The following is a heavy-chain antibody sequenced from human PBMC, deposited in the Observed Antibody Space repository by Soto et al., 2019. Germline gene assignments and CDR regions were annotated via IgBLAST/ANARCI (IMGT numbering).Heavy chain of an antibody. CDR3: ARDTSAFSPYYFDY. CDR2: ISVYNGNT. Sequence: QVQLVQSAAEVKKPGASVKVSCKASGYTFTSYGISWVRQAPGQGLEWMGWISVYNGNTKYAQKFQGRVTMTTDTPTSTAYMELRSPRSDDTALYYCARDTSAFSPYYFDYWAQGTLVTVSS. V-gene: IGHV1-18*01. CDR1: GYTFTSYG. J-gene: IGHJ4*02. D-gene: IGHD2-2*01.